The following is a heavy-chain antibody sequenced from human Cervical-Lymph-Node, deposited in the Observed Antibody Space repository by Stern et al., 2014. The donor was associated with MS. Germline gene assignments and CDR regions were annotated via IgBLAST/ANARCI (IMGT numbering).Heavy chain of an antibody. Sequence: MQLVASGAEVKKPGASVKLSCKASGYTFTNYYMHWVRLAPGQVLQWMGRINPFAGRTHLPQRSQGRVVLTTDTSTSTLYMELSSLTAEDTAIYYCARESPGLTWFDPWGQGTLVTVSS. CDR1: GYTFTNYY. CDR3: ARESPGLTWFDP. CDR2: INPFAGRT. J-gene: IGHJ5*02. D-gene: IGHD3/OR15-3a*01. V-gene: IGHV1-46*01.